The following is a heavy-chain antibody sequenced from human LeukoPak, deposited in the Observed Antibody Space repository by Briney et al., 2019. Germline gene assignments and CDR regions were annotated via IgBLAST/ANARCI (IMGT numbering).Heavy chain of an antibody. CDR3: ARDGGYFDWPRPRPGKYYFDY. D-gene: IGHD3-9*01. J-gene: IGHJ4*02. CDR1: GYTFTSYG. CDR2: ISAYNGNA. Sequence: GASVNVSCKASGYTFTSYGISWVQQAPGQGLEWMGWISAYNGNANYAQKLQGRVTMTTDTSTSTAYMELRSLTSDDTAVYFCARDGGYFDWPRPRPGKYYFDYWGQGTLVTVTS. V-gene: IGHV1-18*01.